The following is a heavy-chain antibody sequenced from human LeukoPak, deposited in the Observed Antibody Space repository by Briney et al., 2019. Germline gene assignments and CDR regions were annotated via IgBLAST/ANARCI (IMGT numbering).Heavy chain of an antibody. J-gene: IGHJ4*02. CDR1: GFSFSYAW. CDR2: IKSKAEGGTI. V-gene: IGHV3-15*01. CDR3: TTDSSY. D-gene: IGHD3-10*01. Sequence: GGSLRLSCAASGFSFSYAWMSWVRQAPGKGLEWVGRIKSKAEGGTIDYATPVQGRFTISRDDSKNTLFLQMNSLKTEDTAVYYCTTDSSYWGQGTLVTVSS.